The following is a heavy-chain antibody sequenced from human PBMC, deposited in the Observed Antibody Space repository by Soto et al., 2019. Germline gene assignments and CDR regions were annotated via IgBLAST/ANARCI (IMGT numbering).Heavy chain of an antibody. CDR2: IIPIPGTA. V-gene: IGHV1-69*01. J-gene: IGHJ6*02. CDR3: ARSQGSSTSLEIYYYYYYGMDV. Sequence: QVQLVQSGAEVKKPGSSVKVSCKASGGTFGSYAISWVRQAPGQGLEWMGGIIPIPGTANYAQKFQGRVTIAADEPTSTAYRELSSLRSEDTAVYYCARSQGSSTSLEIYYYYYYGMDVWGQGPTVTVSS. CDR1: GGTFGSYA. D-gene: IGHD2-2*01.